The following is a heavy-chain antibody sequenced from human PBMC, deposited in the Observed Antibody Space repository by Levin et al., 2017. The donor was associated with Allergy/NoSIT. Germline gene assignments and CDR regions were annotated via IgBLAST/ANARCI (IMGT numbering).Heavy chain of an antibody. CDR2: IIPIFGTA. CDR1: GGTFSSYA. V-gene: IGHV1-69*06. CDR3: ARDSRPMTTVVTPWAFDI. Sequence: SVKVSCKASGGTFSSYAISWVRQAPGQGLEWMGGIIPIFGTANYAQKFQGRVTITADKSTSTAYMELSSLRSEDTAVYYCARDSRPMTTVVTPWAFDIWGQGTMVTVSS. D-gene: IGHD4-23*01. J-gene: IGHJ3*02.